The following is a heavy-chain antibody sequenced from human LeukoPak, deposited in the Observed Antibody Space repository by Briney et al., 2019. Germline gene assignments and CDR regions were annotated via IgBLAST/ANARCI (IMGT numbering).Heavy chain of an antibody. CDR3: ARGPSTAAGYYFDY. CDR2: IGTAGDT. V-gene: IGHV3-13*01. J-gene: IGHJ4*02. D-gene: IGHD6-13*01. Sequence: GGSLRLSCAASGFTFSSYDMHWVRQATGKGLEWVSAIGTAGDTYYPGSVKGRFTISRENAKNSLYLQMNSLRAGDTAVYYCARGPSTAAGYYFDYWGQGTLSPSPQ. CDR1: GFTFSSYD.